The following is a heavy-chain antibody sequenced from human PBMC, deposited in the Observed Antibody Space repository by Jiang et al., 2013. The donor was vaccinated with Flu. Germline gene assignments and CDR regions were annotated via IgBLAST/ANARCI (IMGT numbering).Heavy chain of an antibody. CDR1: GYTFTSYA. CDR3: ARDQLHFYDSSGYYLDY. Sequence: SGAEVKKPGASVKVSCKASGYTFTSYAMHWVRQAPGQRLEWMGWINAGNGNTKYSQKFQGRVTITRDTSASTAYMELSSLRSEDTAVYYCARDQLHFYDSSGYYLDYWGQGTLVTVS. D-gene: IGHD3-22*01. V-gene: IGHV1-3*01. CDR2: INAGNGNT. J-gene: IGHJ4*02.